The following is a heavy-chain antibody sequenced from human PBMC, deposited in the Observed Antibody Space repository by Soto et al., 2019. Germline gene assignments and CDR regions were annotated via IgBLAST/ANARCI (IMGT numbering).Heavy chain of an antibody. CDR2: ISYSGST. CDR3: ARHQIMTGYHNS. Sequence: SETLSFTCTVSGGSISSSSYYWGWIRQHPGKGLEWIGSISYSGSTYYNPSLKSRVTISVDTSKNQFSLKLSSVTAADTAVYYCARHQIMTGYHNSWGQGTLVSVSA. D-gene: IGHD3-9*01. V-gene: IGHV4-39*01. J-gene: IGHJ4*02. CDR1: GGSISSSSYY.